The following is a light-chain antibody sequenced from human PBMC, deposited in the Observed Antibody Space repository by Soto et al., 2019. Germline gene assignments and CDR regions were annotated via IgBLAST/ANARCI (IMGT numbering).Light chain of an antibody. Sequence: SYELTQTPSVSVSPGQTATITCSGDKLGDKYASWYQQRAGQSPVVVIYRDVKRPSGIPERFSGSNSGNTATLTISGTQAVDEADYYCQAWDSSTVVFGGGTKLTVL. CDR1: KLGDKY. J-gene: IGLJ3*02. V-gene: IGLV3-1*01. CDR2: RDV. CDR3: QAWDSSTVV.